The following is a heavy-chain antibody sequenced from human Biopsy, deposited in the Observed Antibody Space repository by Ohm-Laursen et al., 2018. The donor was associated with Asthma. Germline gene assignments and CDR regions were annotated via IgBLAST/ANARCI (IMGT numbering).Heavy chain of an antibody. V-gene: IGHV1-3*04. Sequence: SVKVSCKASGYTFISFAIHWVRQAPGQRLEWMGWVNTGNGDTKYSQKFQGRVTITRDTSASTAYMELRSLRSEDTATYYCARTYYDFLTGQVKDVFGVWGQGTVVTVSS. CDR3: ARTYYDFLTGQVKDVFGV. CDR1: GYTFISFA. CDR2: VNTGNGDT. J-gene: IGHJ3*01. D-gene: IGHD3-9*01.